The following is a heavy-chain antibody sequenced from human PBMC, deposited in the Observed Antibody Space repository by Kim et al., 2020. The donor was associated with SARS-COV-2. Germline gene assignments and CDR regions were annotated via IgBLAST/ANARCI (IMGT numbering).Heavy chain of an antibody. Sequence: GGSLRLSCAASGFTFSRYWMHWVRQAPRKGLVWVSHINSDGSSTTYADSVKGRFTISRDNAKNTLYLQTNSLRAEDTAVYYCARVDSSGYWGQGTLVTVSS. CDR1: GFTFSRYW. V-gene: IGHV3-74*01. D-gene: IGHD6-25*01. CDR3: ARVDSSGY. J-gene: IGHJ4*02. CDR2: INSDGSST.